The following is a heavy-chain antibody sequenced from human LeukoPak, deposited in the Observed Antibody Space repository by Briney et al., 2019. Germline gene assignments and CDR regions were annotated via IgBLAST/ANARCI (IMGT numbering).Heavy chain of an antibody. Sequence: GASVKVSCKASGYTFTSYDINWVRQATGQGLEWMGWMNPNSGNTGYAQKFQGRVTMTRNTSISTAYMELSSLRSEDTAVYYCARGGGYFDPLYYYGMDVWGQGTTVTVSS. CDR2: MNPNSGNT. J-gene: IGHJ6*02. D-gene: IGHD3-9*01. CDR3: ARGGGYFDPLYYYGMDV. CDR1: GYTFTSYD. V-gene: IGHV1-8*01.